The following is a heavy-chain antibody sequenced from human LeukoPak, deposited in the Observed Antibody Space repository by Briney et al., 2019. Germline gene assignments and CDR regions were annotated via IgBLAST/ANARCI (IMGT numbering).Heavy chain of an antibody. V-gene: IGHV3-21*01. J-gene: IGHJ3*02. CDR2: ISSSSSYI. CDR1: GFTFSSYS. CDR3: ARDLTPSGAFDI. Sequence: GGSLRLSCAASGFTFSSYSMNWVRQAPGKGLEWVSSISSSSSYIYYADSVKGRFTISRDNAKNSLYLQMNSLRAEDTALYYCARDLTPSGAFDIWGQGTMVTVSS. D-gene: IGHD3-10*01.